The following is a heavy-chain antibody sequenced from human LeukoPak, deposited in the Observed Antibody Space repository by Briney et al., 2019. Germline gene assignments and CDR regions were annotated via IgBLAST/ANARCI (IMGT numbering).Heavy chain of an antibody. CDR2: IDTSSSTM. CDR3: AREDDSWGPNNLDL. Sequence: HPGGSLRLSCAASAFTFSDYSMNWVRQAPGKGLEWISYIDTSSSTMYYADSVMGRFTISRDNAKESLYLQMNSLRDEDTAVYYCAREDDSWGPNNLDLWGRGTMAPVSS. V-gene: IGHV3-48*02. CDR1: AFTFSDYS. D-gene: IGHD7-27*01. J-gene: IGHJ3*01.